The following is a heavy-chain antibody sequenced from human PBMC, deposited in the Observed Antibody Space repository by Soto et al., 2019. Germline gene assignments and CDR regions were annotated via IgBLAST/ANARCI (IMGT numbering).Heavy chain of an antibody. CDR3: ARLRGGPYDSSGYYYQYYFDY. Sequence: QVQLQESGPGLVKPSETLSLTCTVSGGSISSYYWSWIRQPPGKGLEWIGYIYYSGSTNYNPSLKSRVTISVDTSKNQCSLKRSSVTAADTAVYYCARLRGGPYDSSGYYYQYYFDYWGQGTLVTVSS. D-gene: IGHD3-22*01. CDR2: IYYSGST. J-gene: IGHJ4*02. CDR1: GGSISSYY. V-gene: IGHV4-59*01.